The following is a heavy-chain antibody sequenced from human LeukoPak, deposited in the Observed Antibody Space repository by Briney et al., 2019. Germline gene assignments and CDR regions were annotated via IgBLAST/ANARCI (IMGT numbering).Heavy chain of an antibody. CDR2: IHYSGRP. D-gene: IGHD3-16*01. Sequence: SETLSLTCSVSGASISGRYWTWIRQPPGKGLERIAQIHYSGRPDYNPSLESRVTISVDTSKNQISLKVTSVTAADTAVYYCARFGVDYDMDVWGQGTTVTISS. CDR3: ARFGVDYDMDV. J-gene: IGHJ6*02. CDR1: GASISGRY. V-gene: IGHV4-59*11.